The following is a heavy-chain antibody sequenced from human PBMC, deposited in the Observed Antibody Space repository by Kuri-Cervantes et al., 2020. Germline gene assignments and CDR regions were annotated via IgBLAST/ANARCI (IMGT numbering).Heavy chain of an antibody. D-gene: IGHD6-19*01. J-gene: IGHJ4*02. CDR1: GASINSIIYY. CDR3: RRLSPGNSGWLETDY. CDR2: IWSSGSS. V-gene: IGHV4-39*07. Sequence: GSLRLSCTVSGASINSIIYYWGWIRQPPGKGLEWMGHIWSSGSSSYNPSLKSRLSISVDTSKNQFSLTLTSLTAADTAIYFCRRLSPGNSGWLETDYWGQGTLVTVSS.